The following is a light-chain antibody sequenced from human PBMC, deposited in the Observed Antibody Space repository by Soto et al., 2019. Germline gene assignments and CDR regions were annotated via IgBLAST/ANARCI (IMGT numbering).Light chain of an antibody. V-gene: IGLV2-14*01. CDR3: SSYTSTTPVV. J-gene: IGLJ2*01. Sequence: QSALTQPASVSGSPGQSITISCTGTSSDVGGYNYVSWYQQYPGKAPKLMIYEVSNRPSGVSNRFSGSKSGNTASLTISGLQAEDEADYYCSSYTSTTPVVFDGGTKLTVL. CDR2: EVS. CDR1: SSDVGGYNY.